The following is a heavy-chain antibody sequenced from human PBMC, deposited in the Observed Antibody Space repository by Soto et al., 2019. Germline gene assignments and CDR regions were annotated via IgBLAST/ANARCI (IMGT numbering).Heavy chain of an antibody. CDR3: ARSMFYSDGSNYSPFDY. V-gene: IGHV4-61*01. J-gene: IGHJ4*02. CDR2: FYYTGSI. D-gene: IGHD3-22*01. Sequence: PSGTPSLTCTVSGGSVSRGNYYWSWIRQPPGEGLEWIGYFYYTGSINYNPSLKSRVTISIDASKNQFSLRLSSVTAADTAVYYCARSMFYSDGSNYSPFDYWGQGTLVTVSS. CDR1: GGSVSRGNYY.